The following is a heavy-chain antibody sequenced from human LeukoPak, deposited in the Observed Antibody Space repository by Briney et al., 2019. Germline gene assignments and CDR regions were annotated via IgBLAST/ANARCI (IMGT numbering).Heavy chain of an antibody. CDR2: IYTGGST. CDR1: GGSISSYY. J-gene: IGHJ5*02. V-gene: IGHV4-4*07. Sequence: PSETLSLTCTVSGGSISSYYWSWIRQPAGKGLEWIGRIYTGGSTNYNPSLKSRVTMSVDTSKNQFSLKLSSVTAADTAVYYCARWGYCSGGSCYNWFDPWGQGTLVTVSS. D-gene: IGHD2-15*01. CDR3: ARWGYCSGGSCYNWFDP.